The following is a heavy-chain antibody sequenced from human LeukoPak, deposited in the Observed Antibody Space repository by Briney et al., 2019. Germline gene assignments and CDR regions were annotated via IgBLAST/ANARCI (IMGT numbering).Heavy chain of an antibody. CDR1: GGTFSSYA. V-gene: IGHV1-69*13. CDR3: ARIPLAAAGHAEYFQH. D-gene: IGHD6-13*01. Sequence: VASVKVSCKASGGTFSSYAISWVRQAPGQGLEWMGGIIPIFGTANYAQKFQGRVTITADESTSTAYMELSSLRSEDTAVYYCARIPLAAAGHAEYFQHWGQGTLVTVSS. CDR2: IIPIFGTA. J-gene: IGHJ1*01.